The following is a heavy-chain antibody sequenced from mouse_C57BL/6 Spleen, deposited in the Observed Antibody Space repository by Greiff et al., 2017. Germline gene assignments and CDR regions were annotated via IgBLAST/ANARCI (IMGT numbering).Heavy chain of an antibody. V-gene: IGHV1-53*01. CDR2: INPSNGGT. CDR1: GYTFTSYW. D-gene: IGHD1-1*01. CDR3: ARRGTKDFDY. J-gene: IGHJ2*01. Sequence: VQLQQPGPELVKPGASVKLSCKASGYTFTSYWMHWVKQRPGPGLEWIGNINPSNGGTNYNEKFKRKATLTVDKSSSTAYMQLRSLTSEDSAVYYCARRGTKDFDYWVQGTTLTVSS.